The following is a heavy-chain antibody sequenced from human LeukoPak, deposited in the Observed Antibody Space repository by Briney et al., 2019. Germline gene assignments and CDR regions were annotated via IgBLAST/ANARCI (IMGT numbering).Heavy chain of an antibody. CDR2: IYYSGST. CDR1: GGSITSGGYY. D-gene: IGHD3-3*01. Sequence: SEALSLTCTLSGGSITSGGYYWSWIRQHPGKGLEWIGYIYYSGSTYYNPSLKSRVTISVDTSKNQFSLKLSSVTAADTAVYYCARFLDFWSGYSSFDYWGQGTLVTVSS. J-gene: IGHJ4*02. CDR3: ARFLDFWSGYSSFDY. V-gene: IGHV4-31*03.